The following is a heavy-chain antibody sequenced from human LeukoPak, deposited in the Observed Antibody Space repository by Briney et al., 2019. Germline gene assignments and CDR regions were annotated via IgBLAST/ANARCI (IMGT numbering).Heavy chain of an antibody. V-gene: IGHV3-15*01. Sequence: KPGGSLRLSCGACGFTFSNAWMSWVRQARGKGLEWVGRIKSKSDGETTDYAAPVKGRFTISRDDSKNTLYLQMNSLKTENTAVCYCTTVGEVDPWGQGTLVTVSS. CDR3: TTVGEVDP. CDR2: IKSKSDGETT. CDR1: GFTFSNAW. J-gene: IGHJ5*02.